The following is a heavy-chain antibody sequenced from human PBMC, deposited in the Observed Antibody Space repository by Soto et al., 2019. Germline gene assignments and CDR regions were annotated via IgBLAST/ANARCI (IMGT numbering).Heavy chain of an antibody. CDR1: GGAFNGYY. V-gene: IGHV4-34*02. CDR3: ARAGAALVRGSIGGFDY. CDR2: INHSASV. Sequence: QVHLQQWGAGLLKPSQTLSLSCVVDGGAFNGYYWAWIRQPPGKGLEWIGEINHSASVDYNPSLNSRVAISNETPTKQFSMTLTSVTAADTAVYYCARAGAALVRGSIGGFDYWGQGSLVTVSS. J-gene: IGHJ4*02. D-gene: IGHD3-10*01.